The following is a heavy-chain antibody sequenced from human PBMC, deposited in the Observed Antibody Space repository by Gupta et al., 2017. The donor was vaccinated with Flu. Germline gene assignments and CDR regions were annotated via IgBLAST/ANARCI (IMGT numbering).Heavy chain of an antibody. V-gene: IGHV4-59*01. CDR3: ARVSAGRRYYFDY. CDR2: IFYSGST. D-gene: IGHD6-13*01. J-gene: IGHJ4*02. Sequence: IRQPPGKGLEWIGYIFYSGSTNYNPSLKSRVTISVDTSKNQFSLKLRSVTTADTAVYYCARVSAGRRYYFDYWGQGTLVTVSS.